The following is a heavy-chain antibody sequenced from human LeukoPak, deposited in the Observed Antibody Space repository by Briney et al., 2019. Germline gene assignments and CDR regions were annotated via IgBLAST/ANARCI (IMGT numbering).Heavy chain of an antibody. D-gene: IGHD1-26*01. Sequence: GGSLRLSCAASGFTFSSCSMNWVRQAPGKGLEWVSYISSSSSTIYYADSVKGRFTISRDNAKNSLYLQMNSLRAEDTAVYYCARAQSGSYYRAFDIWGQGTMVTVSS. V-gene: IGHV3-48*04. CDR1: GFTFSSCS. CDR3: ARAQSGSYYRAFDI. J-gene: IGHJ3*02. CDR2: ISSSSSTI.